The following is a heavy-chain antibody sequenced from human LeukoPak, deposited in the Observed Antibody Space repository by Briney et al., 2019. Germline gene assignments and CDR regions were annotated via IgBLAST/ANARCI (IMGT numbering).Heavy chain of an antibody. CDR3: AKDLGIYYYDSSGYYLDY. V-gene: IGHV3-23*01. J-gene: IGHJ4*02. CDR2: ISGSGGST. CDR1: GFTFSSYA. Sequence: PGGYLRLSCAASGFTFSSYAMSWVRQAPGKGLEWVSAISGSGGSTYYADSVKGRFTISRDNSKNTLYLQMNSLRAEDTAVYYCAKDLGIYYYDSSGYYLDYWGQGTLVTVSS. D-gene: IGHD3-22*01.